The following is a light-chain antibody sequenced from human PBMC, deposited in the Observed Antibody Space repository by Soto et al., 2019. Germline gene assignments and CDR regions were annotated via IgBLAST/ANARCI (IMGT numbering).Light chain of an antibody. CDR3: QQGYSTPWT. CDR1: QSVTTY. J-gene: IGKJ1*01. CDR2: AIS. Sequence: DIQMTQSPSSLSASVGDRVTITCRASQSVTTYLHWYQQKAGEAPKLLIYAISNLQSGVSSRFSGSGSGTDFSLTINTLQPEDFATSYCQQGYSTPWTFGQGTKVDIK. V-gene: IGKV1-39*01.